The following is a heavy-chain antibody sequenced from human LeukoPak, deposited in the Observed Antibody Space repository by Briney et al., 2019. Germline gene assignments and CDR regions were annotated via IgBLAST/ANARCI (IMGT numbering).Heavy chain of an antibody. D-gene: IGHD2-8*02. J-gene: IGHJ4*02. CDR1: GFPFSSYT. V-gene: IGHV3-21*01. CDR3: ARDRRYFDTGGLGGPDY. Sequence: GGSLRLSCAASGFPFSSYTMNWVRKAPGKGLEWASSIGSSSSYIYYADSMKGRLTISRDNAKNSLFLQMNDLRAEDTAVYYCARDRRYFDTGGLGGPDYWGQGTLITVSS. CDR2: IGSSSSYI.